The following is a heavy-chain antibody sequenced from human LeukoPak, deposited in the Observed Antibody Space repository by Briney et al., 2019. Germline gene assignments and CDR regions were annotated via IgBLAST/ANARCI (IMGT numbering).Heavy chain of an antibody. CDR1: GGSISSDSYY. Sequence: SETLSLTCTVSGGSISSDSYYWACIRQPPGKGLEWIASIYYSGSTYYNPSLKSRVTISVDTSWNQFSLKLSSVTAADTAVYYCASLAVAGLSEGYWGQGTLVIVSS. V-gene: IGHV4-39*01. D-gene: IGHD6-19*01. CDR3: ASLAVAGLSEGY. CDR2: IYYSGST. J-gene: IGHJ4*02.